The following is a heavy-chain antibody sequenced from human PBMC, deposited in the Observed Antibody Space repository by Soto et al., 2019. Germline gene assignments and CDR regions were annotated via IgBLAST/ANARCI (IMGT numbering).Heavy chain of an antibody. CDR2: ISWNSGNI. CDR3: AKSLKIFGLATTRSGPLDS. V-gene: IGHV3-9*01. J-gene: IGHJ4*02. CDR1: GFTFDNYA. Sequence: GGSLRLSCAACGFTFDNYAMHWVRQAPGKGLEWVSGISWNSGNIGYADSVKGRFTIARDNAKTSLYLEMNSLRAEDTALYYCAKSLKIFGLATTRSGPLDSWGQGALVTVSS. D-gene: IGHD3-3*01.